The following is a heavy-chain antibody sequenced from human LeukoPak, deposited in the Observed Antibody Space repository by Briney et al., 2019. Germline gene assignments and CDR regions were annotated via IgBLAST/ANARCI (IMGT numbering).Heavy chain of an antibody. J-gene: IGHJ4*02. V-gene: IGHV3-9*01. D-gene: IGHD1-26*01. Sequence: GGSLRLSCVVSGFSFDDYAMHWVRQGPGKALEWVSVISWDGNKVAYADSVKGRFTISRDNAKNSLYLQMTSLRPEDTAFYYCAKDRPLATTLHHFDHWGLGTLVTVSS. CDR3: AKDRPLATTLHHFDH. CDR1: GFSFDDYA. CDR2: ISWDGNKV.